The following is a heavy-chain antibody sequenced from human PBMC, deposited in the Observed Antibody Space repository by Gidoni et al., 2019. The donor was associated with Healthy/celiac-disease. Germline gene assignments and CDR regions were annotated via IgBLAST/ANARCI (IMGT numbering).Heavy chain of an antibody. J-gene: IGHJ4*02. CDR1: GFPFSSYA. V-gene: IGHV3-23*01. Sequence: EVQLLESGGGLVQPGGSLRLSCAASGFPFSSYAMSWVRQAPGKGLEWVSAISGSGGSTYYADSVKGRFTISRDNSKNTLYLQMNSLRAEDTAVYCCAKVKGYSYGTGVDYWGQGTLVTVSS. D-gene: IGHD5-18*01. CDR2: ISGSGGST. CDR3: AKVKGYSYGTGVDY.